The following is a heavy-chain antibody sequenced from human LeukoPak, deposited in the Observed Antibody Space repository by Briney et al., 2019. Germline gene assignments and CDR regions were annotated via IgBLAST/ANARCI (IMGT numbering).Heavy chain of an antibody. CDR3: AREEYGDYVPIDY. V-gene: IGHV1-18*01. CDR1: GYTFTSYG. D-gene: IGHD4-17*01. J-gene: IGHJ4*02. Sequence: ASVKVSCKPSGYTFTSYGISWVRQAPGQGLEWMGWISAYNGNTNYAQMLQGRVTMTTDTSTSTAYMELRSLRSDDAAVYYCAREEYGDYVPIDYWGQGTLVSVSS. CDR2: ISAYNGNT.